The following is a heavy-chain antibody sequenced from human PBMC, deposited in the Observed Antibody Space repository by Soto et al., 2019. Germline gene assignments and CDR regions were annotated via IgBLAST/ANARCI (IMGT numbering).Heavy chain of an antibody. CDR2: ISSSSSYI. CDR1: GFTFSSYS. J-gene: IGHJ3*02. Sequence: PGGSLRLSCAASGFTFSSYSMNWVRQAPGKGLEWVSSISSSSSYIYYADSVKGRFTISRDNAKNSLYLQMNSLRAEDTAVYYCARDRERWLQFDFGGSAFDIWGQGTMVTVPS. CDR3: ARDRERWLQFDFGGSAFDI. D-gene: IGHD5-12*01. V-gene: IGHV3-21*01.